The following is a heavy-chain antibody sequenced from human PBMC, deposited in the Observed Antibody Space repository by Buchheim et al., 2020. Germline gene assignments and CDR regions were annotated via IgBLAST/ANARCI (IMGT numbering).Heavy chain of an antibody. D-gene: IGHD6-6*01. CDR3: ARGPDYSSSDLYYYYYGMDV. Sequence: QVQLVESGGGVVQPGRSLRLSCAASGFTFSSYGMHWVRQAPGKGLEWVAVIWYDGSNKYYAESVKGRFTISRDNSKNTLYLQISSLRAEDTAVYYCARGPDYSSSDLYYYYYGMDVLGQGTT. CDR2: IWYDGSNK. V-gene: IGHV3-33*01. J-gene: IGHJ6*02. CDR1: GFTFSSYG.